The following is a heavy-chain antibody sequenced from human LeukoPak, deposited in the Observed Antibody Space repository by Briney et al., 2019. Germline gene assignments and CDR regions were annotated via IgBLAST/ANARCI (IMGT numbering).Heavy chain of an antibody. CDR2: ISSSSRYI. CDR1: GFTFSTYT. V-gene: IGHV3-21*01. D-gene: IGHD3-3*01. CDR3: ARDGVTVSSSPSYWYFDL. J-gene: IGHJ2*01. Sequence: GGSLRLSCAASGFTFSTYTINWVRQAPGKGLEWVSSISSSSRYIYSADSVKGRFTISRDSAKNSLFLHMNSLRADDTAVYYCARDGVTVSSSPSYWYFDLWGRGTLVTVSS.